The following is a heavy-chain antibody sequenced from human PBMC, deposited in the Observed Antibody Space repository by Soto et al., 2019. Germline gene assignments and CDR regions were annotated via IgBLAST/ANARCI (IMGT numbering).Heavy chain of an antibody. CDR2: IAYDGSNK. Sequence: QVQLVESGGGVVQPGRSLRLSCAASGFTFSSYGMQWVRQAPGKGLEWVAGIAYDGSNKYYADSVKGRFTISRDNSKNTLYXXMNSLRXXXTXXYXYAKEYFDWLSYRRDSFDYWGQGTLITVSS. CDR1: GFTFSSYG. V-gene: IGHV3-30*18. D-gene: IGHD3-9*01. J-gene: IGHJ4*02. CDR3: AKEYFDWLSYRRDSFDY.